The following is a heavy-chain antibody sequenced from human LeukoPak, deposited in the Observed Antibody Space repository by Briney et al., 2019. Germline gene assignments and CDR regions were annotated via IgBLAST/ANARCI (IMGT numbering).Heavy chain of an antibody. J-gene: IGHJ4*02. CDR3: ARGVRIEGSGSYEGPFFDY. Sequence: ASVKVSCRASGYTFTSYYMHWVRQAPGQGLEWMGIINPSGGSASYAQKFQGRVTMIRDTSTSTVYMELSSLRSEDTAVYYCARGVRIEGSGSYEGPFFDYWGQGTLVTVSS. D-gene: IGHD3-10*01. V-gene: IGHV1-46*01. CDR1: GYTFTSYY. CDR2: INPSGGSA.